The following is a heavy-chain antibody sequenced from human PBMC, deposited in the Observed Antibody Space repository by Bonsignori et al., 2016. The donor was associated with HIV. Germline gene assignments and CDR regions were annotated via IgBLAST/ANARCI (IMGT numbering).Heavy chain of an antibody. CDR3: ARGPSSRGAVDY. Sequence: WIRQPPGKGLVWVSRINSDGSSTSYADSVKGRFTISRDNAKNTLYLQMNSLRAEDTAVYYCARGPSSRGAVDYWGQGTLVTVSS. V-gene: IGHV3-74*01. D-gene: IGHD6-13*01. CDR2: INSDGSST. J-gene: IGHJ4*02.